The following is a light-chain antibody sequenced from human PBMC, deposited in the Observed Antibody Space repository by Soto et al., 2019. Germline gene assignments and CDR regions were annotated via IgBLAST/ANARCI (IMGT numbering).Light chain of an antibody. CDR1: TTDVGSYKL. V-gene: IGLV2-23*02. Sequence: QSALTQPASVSGSPGQSITISCTGTTTDVGSYKLVSWYQQHPGKAPKLMIYEVSGRPSGVSNRFSGSKSGNTASLTISGLQAEDEADYSCCSWAGSSTFYFFGSGTKVPV. J-gene: IGLJ1*01. CDR3: CSWAGSSTFYF. CDR2: EVS.